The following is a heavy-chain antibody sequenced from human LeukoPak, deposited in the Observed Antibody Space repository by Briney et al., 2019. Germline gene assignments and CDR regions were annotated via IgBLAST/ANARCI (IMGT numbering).Heavy chain of an antibody. CDR1: GFTFSSYA. J-gene: IGHJ6*02. Sequence: QPGGSLRLSCAASGFTFSSYAMSWVRHAPGKGLVWVSAISGSGGSTYYADSVKGRFTISRDNSKNTLYLQMNSLRAEDTAVYYCATGYSSSWYSYYYYYGMDVWGQGTTVTVSS. CDR3: ATGYSSSWYSYYYYYGMDV. CDR2: ISGSGGST. D-gene: IGHD6-13*01. V-gene: IGHV3-23*01.